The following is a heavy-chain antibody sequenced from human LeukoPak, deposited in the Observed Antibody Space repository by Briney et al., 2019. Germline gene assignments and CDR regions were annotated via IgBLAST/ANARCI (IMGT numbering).Heavy chain of an antibody. Sequence: PGGSLRLSCAASGFTFSSYGMHWDRKAPGKGLEWVAVIWYDGSNKYYADSVKGRFTISRDNSKKTLYLQMNSLRAEDPAVYYCARVMGGSNAFDIWGQGTMVTVSS. V-gene: IGHV3-33*01. CDR2: IWYDGSNK. CDR1: GFTFSSYG. CDR3: ARVMGGSNAFDI. J-gene: IGHJ3*02. D-gene: IGHD2-15*01.